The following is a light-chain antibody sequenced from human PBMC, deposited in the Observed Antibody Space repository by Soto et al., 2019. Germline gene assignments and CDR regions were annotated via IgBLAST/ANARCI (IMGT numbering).Light chain of an antibody. CDR3: QQYNKWPPT. CDR2: GAS. V-gene: IGKV3-15*01. J-gene: IGKJ1*01. CDR1: QSVSSN. Sequence: DIVMTQSPAPLSVSPGERATLSCRASQSVSSNLAWFQQKPGQAPRLLIYGASTRDTGISARFIGSWSGTECTLTISSLQSGDVTVYHCQQYNKWPPTFGQGTKVDIK.